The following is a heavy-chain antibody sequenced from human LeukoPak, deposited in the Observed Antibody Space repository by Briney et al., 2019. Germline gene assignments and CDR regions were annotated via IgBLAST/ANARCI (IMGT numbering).Heavy chain of an antibody. D-gene: IGHD3-10*01. Sequence: SETLSLTCTVSGGSISSYYWSWIRQPAGKGLEWIGEINHSGSTNYNPSLKSRVTISVDTSKNQFSLKLSSVTAADTAVYYCARDAKYYYGSRTYFFFEYWGQGTLLTVSS. CDR1: GGSISSYY. J-gene: IGHJ4*02. V-gene: IGHV4-59*01. CDR2: INHSGST. CDR3: ARDAKYYYGSRTYFFFEY.